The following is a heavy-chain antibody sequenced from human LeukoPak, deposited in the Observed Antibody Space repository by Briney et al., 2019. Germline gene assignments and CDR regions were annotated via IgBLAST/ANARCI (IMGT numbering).Heavy chain of an antibody. CDR1: GFSLSNPRVG. J-gene: IGHJ4*02. Sequence: SGPTLVKPTETLTLTCTVSGFSLSNPRVGVSWIRQPPGKALEWLAHIFSNDEKSYSTSLKSRLTIPKDTSKSQVVLTMTNMDPVDTATYYCARLVYGTGTTDYWGQGTLVTVSS. CDR2: IFSNDEK. D-gene: IGHD1-7*01. V-gene: IGHV2-26*01. CDR3: ARLVYGTGTTDY.